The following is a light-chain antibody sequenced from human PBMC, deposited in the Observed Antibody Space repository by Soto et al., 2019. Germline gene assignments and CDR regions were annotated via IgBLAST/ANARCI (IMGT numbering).Light chain of an antibody. V-gene: IGKV1-33*01. CDR2: EAY. Sequence: DIQMTQSPSSLSASVGDRVTIIGHASQDITNYLHWYQQKPGKAPKLLIYEAYNLETGVPSRFSGSGSGTHLSFTISSLLHEDIEKYYCQQFDNVPFTFGQGTRLEIK. CDR3: QQFDNVPFT. CDR1: QDITNY. J-gene: IGKJ5*01.